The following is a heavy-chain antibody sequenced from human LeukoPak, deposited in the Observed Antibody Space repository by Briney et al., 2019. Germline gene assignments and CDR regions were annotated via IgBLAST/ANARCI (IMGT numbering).Heavy chain of an antibody. CDR2: ICGSGDCT. J-gene: IGHJ5*02. Sequence: GGSLRLSCAASGFTFSSYAMSWVRQAPGKGLEWVSAICGSGDCTLYADSVKGRFTISRDNAKNSLYLQMNSLRAEDTAVYYCARDLAGTTWPLTFDPWGQGTLVTVSS. CDR3: ARDLAGTTWPLTFDP. CDR1: GFTFSSYA. V-gene: IGHV3-23*01. D-gene: IGHD1-7*01.